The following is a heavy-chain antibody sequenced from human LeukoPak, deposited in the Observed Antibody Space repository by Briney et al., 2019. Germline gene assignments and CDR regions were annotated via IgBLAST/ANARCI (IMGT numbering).Heavy chain of an antibody. D-gene: IGHD6-13*01. Sequence: PGGTLRLSCAASGFTFSSYGMNWVRQAPGKGLEWVSGIVPSGGTTYYADSVKGRFTISRDNSKNTLYLQMNSLRAEDTAVYYCARDAGGQQLVSWFDPWGQGTLVTVSS. CDR2: IVPSGGTT. CDR1: GFTFSSYG. CDR3: ARDAGGQQLVSWFDP. J-gene: IGHJ5*02. V-gene: IGHV3-23*01.